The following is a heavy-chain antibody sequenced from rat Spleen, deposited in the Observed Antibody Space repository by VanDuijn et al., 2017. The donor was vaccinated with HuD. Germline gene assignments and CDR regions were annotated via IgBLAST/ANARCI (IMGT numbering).Heavy chain of an antibody. CDR1: GFTFSDYY. D-gene: IGHD1-2*01. J-gene: IGHJ3*01. CDR2: ISYDGSKT. V-gene: IGHV5-7*01. Sequence: EVQLVESDGGLVQPGRSLKLSCAASGFTFSDYYMAWVRQAPTKGLEWVATISYDGSKTYYRDSVKGRFTISRDNARSTLNLHMDSLRSEDTATYFCARQGQLYGEKWFAYWGQGTLVTVAS. CDR3: ARQGQLYGEKWFAY.